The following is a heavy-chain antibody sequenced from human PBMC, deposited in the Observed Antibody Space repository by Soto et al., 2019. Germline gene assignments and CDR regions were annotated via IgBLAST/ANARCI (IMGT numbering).Heavy chain of an antibody. CDR2: ISAYNGNT. D-gene: IGHD3-10*01. CDR1: GYTFTSCG. CDR3: ARDGREYGPTDY. J-gene: IGHJ4*02. Sequence: ASVKVSCKASGYTFTSCGISWVRQAPGQGLEWMGWISAYNGNTYYAQKLQGRVTMTTDTSTSTAYMELRSLRSDDTAVYYCARDGREYGPTDYWGQGSLVTVSS. V-gene: IGHV1-18*01.